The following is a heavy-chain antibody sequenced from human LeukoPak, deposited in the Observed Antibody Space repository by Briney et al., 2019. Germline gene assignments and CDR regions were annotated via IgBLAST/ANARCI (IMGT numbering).Heavy chain of an antibody. Sequence: GGSLRLSCAASGFTFSSYGMHWVRQAPGKGLEWVAYIQYDGSNEQYADSVKGRFTISRDNAKNSLYLQMNSLRAEDTAVYYCARDRGYFDYWGQGTLVTVSS. CDR2: IQYDGSNE. J-gene: IGHJ4*02. V-gene: IGHV3-30*02. CDR3: ARDRGYFDY. CDR1: GFTFSSYG.